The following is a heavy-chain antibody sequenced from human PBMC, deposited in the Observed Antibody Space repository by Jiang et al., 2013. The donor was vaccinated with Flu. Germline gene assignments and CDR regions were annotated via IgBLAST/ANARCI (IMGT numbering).Heavy chain of an antibody. CDR2: TYYRSKWYN. Sequence: TSQTLSLTCAISGDSVSSNSAAWNWIRQSPSRGLEWLGRTYYRSKWYNDYAVSVKSRITINPDTSKNQFSLQLNSVTPEDTAVYYCARDLFLEREHYYYYGMDVWGQGTTVTVSS. V-gene: IGHV6-1*01. CDR1: GDSVSSNSAA. D-gene: IGHD1-1*01. J-gene: IGHJ6*02. CDR3: ARDLFLEREHYYYYGMDV.